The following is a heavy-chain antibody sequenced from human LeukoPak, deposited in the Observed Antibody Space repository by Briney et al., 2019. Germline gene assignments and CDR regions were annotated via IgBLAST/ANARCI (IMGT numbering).Heavy chain of an antibody. D-gene: IGHD6-13*01. CDR1: GYTFSSYG. V-gene: IGHV1-18*01. Sequence: ASVKVSCKGSGYTFSSYGISWVRQAPGQGLEWMGWISAYNGNTNAAPKLQGRVTMTTDTSTSTAYMELRSLRSDDTALYYCARDEREAGGNEYYFDYWGQGTLVTVSS. CDR3: ARDEREAGGNEYYFDY. CDR2: ISAYNGNT. J-gene: IGHJ4*02.